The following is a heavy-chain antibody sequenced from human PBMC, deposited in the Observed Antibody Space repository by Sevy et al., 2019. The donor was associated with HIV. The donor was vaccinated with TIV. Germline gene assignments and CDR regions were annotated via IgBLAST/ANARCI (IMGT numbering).Heavy chain of an antibody. D-gene: IGHD2-2*01. Sequence: ASVKVSCKVSGYTLTELSMHWVRQAPGKGLEWMGGFDPEDGETIYAQKFQGRVTMTEDTSTDTAYMELSSLRSEDTAVYYCATSSNDDYRLLTFDYWGQGTLVTVSS. CDR3: ATSSNDDYRLLTFDY. J-gene: IGHJ4*02. CDR2: FDPEDGET. V-gene: IGHV1-24*01. CDR1: GYTLTELS.